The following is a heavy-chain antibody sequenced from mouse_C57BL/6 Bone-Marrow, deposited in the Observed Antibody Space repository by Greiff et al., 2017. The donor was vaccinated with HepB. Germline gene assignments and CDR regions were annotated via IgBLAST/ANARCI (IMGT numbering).Heavy chain of an antibody. Sequence: VQLQQSGPGLVQPSQSLSITCTVSGFSLTSYGVHWVRQSPGKGLEWLGVIWSGGSTYYTAAFISRLSISKDNSKSQVFFKMKSLQADDTAIYYCARRGGYDDYWGQGTTLTVSS. J-gene: IGHJ2*01. CDR2: IWSGGST. V-gene: IGHV2-2*01. CDR1: GFSLTSYG. CDR3: ARRGGYDDY. D-gene: IGHD2-2*01.